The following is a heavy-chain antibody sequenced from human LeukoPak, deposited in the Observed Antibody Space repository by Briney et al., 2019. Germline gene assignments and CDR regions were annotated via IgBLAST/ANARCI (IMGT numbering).Heavy chain of an antibody. CDR3: AKDLVRYNYDTEDY. Sequence: GGSLRLSCAATGSTFSNFWMSWVRQAPGKGLEWVASTNQDDKTFYVDSVKGRFTISRDNARNSVYLQMNSLTADDTAVYYCAKDLVRYNYDTEDYWGQGTLVTVSS. V-gene: IGHV3-7*01. CDR1: GSTFSNFW. CDR2: TNQDDKT. D-gene: IGHD1-1*01. J-gene: IGHJ4*02.